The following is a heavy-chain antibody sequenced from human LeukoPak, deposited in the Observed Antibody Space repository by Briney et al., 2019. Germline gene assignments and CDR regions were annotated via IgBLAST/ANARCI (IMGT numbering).Heavy chain of an antibody. CDR2: IDPSDSYT. Sequence: GESLKISCKGSGYSFTTYWISWVRQMPGKGLEWMGRIDPSDSYTYYSPSFQGQVTISADKSISTAYLQWGSQKASDTAMYYCAGWLRPMDAFDIWGQGTMVTVSS. J-gene: IGHJ3*02. V-gene: IGHV5-10-1*04. CDR1: GYSFTTYW. D-gene: IGHD5-12*01. CDR3: AGWLRPMDAFDI.